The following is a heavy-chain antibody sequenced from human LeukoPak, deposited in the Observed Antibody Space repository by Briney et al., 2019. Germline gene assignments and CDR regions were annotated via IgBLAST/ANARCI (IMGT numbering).Heavy chain of an antibody. CDR2: ISDDGRHN. CDR1: GFTFSTYA. D-gene: IGHD2-21*02. V-gene: IGHV3-30*04. CDR3: ARVYLERLTAGYFDH. Sequence: GGSLRLSCADSGFTFSTYAMKWVRQAPGKELEWVVVISDDGRHNYYADSVKGRFTISRDNSKSTLYLQMNSLRDDDSAAYFCARVYLERLTAGYFDHWGQGIQVTVSP. J-gene: IGHJ4*02.